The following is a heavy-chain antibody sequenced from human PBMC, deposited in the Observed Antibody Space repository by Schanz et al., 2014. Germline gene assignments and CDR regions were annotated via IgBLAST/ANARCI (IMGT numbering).Heavy chain of an antibody. J-gene: IGHJ6*02. CDR3: ARVRRRIATPSTPSFRNYYYYAMDV. CDR2: IYSGIGA. D-gene: IGHD6-13*01. Sequence: EQLVESGGGLVQPGGSLRLSCAVSGFTVSSNHMSWVRQAPGKGLEWVSVIYSGIGAYYADSVKDRFTVSRDNSKNTVYLQMNRLRAEDTAVYFCARVRRRIATPSTPSFRNYYYYAMDVWGQGTTVTVSS. V-gene: IGHV3-66*01. CDR1: GFTVSSNH.